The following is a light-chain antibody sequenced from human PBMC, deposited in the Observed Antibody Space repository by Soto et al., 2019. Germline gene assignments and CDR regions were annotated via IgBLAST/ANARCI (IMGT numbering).Light chain of an antibody. CDR3: SSYTSSRTGV. J-gene: IGLJ1*01. CDR1: SSDVGGYNY. CDR2: DVS. Sequence: QSVLTQPASVSGSPGQSITISCTGTSSDVGGYNYVSWYQQHPGKAPKLMIYDVSNRPSGVSNRFSGSKSGNTASLTISGLQAEDEADYYCSSYTSSRTGVFGTRTKVTVL. V-gene: IGLV2-14*01.